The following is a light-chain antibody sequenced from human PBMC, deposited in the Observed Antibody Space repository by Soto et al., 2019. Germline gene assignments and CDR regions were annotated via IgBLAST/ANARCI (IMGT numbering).Light chain of an antibody. Sequence: DIQITQSPSSVSASVGDRVTVTCRASQNVSTWLTWYQQTPGKATNLLIYGASTLQRGVPSRFSGSGSGTEFTLTISSLQPEDFAIYFCQQGSRFPFTFGPGTKVDIK. CDR2: GAS. CDR3: QQGSRFPFT. V-gene: IGKV1-12*01. CDR1: QNVSTW. J-gene: IGKJ3*01.